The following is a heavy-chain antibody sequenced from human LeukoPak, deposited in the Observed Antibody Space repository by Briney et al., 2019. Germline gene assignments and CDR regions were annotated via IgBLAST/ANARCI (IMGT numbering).Heavy chain of an antibody. CDR2: IKRDGSEK. Sequence: GGSLRLSCAASGFTFSSYWMTWVRQAPGKGLEWVANIKRDGSEKHYVDSVKGRFTISRDNSKNTLYLQMNSLRAEDTAVYYCARGMARVTYYYDSRLDYWGQGTLVTVSS. D-gene: IGHD3-22*01. J-gene: IGHJ4*02. V-gene: IGHV3-7*01. CDR1: GFTFSSYW. CDR3: ARGMARVTYYYDSRLDY.